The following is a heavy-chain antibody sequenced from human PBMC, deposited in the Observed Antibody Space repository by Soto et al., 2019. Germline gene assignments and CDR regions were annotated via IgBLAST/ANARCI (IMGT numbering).Heavy chain of an antibody. CDR2: IYYSGST. J-gene: IGHJ6*02. CDR3: ARWEKGYYYGMDV. CDR1: GGSISSGGYY. Sequence: QVQLQESGPGLVKPSQTLSLTCTVSGGSISSGGYYWSWIRQHPGKGLEWIGYIYYSGSTYYNPSLKSRVSISVDTSKNQFSLKLSSVTAADTAVYYCARWEKGYYYGMDVWGQGTTVTVSS. V-gene: IGHV4-31*03. D-gene: IGHD1-26*01.